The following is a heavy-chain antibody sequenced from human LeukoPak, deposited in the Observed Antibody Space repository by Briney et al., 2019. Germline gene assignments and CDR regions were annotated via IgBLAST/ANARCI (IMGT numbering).Heavy chain of an antibody. CDR3: ANADDSSGYYDSGYFDY. D-gene: IGHD3-22*01. J-gene: IGHJ4*02. Sequence: PGGSLRLSCAASGFTFSSYNMNWVRQAPGKGLEWVSYISSSSRTIYYADSVKGRFTISRDNAKNSLYLQMNSLRAEDTAVYYCANADDSSGYYDSGYFDYWGQGTLVTVSS. CDR2: ISSSSRTI. CDR1: GFTFSSYN. V-gene: IGHV3-48*01.